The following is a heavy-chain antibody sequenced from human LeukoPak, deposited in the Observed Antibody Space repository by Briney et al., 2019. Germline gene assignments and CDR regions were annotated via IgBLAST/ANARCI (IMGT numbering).Heavy chain of an antibody. CDR1: GCTFSSYA. CDR3: ARDRYNGNRPPGSDCPHYYYYHGMDV. V-gene: IGHV1-69*04. D-gene: IGHD1-14*01. Sequence: SVKVSCKASGCTFSSYAISWVRQAPGQGLEWMGRIIPIFGIANYAQKFQGRVTITADKSTSTAYMELSSLRSEDAAVYYCARDRYNGNRPPGSDCPHYYYYHGMDVWGQGTTVTVSS. CDR2: IIPIFGIA. J-gene: IGHJ6*02.